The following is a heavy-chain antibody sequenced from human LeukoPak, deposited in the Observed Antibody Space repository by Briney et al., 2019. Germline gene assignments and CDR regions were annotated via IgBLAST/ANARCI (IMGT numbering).Heavy chain of an antibody. D-gene: IGHD2-2*03. CDR1: GFTFADYS. CDR3: ISWISTDGLKA. CDR2: GYGGTR. V-gene: IGHV3-49*03. Sequence: GGSLRLSCTVSGFTFADYSMSWFRQAPGKGLEWVGFGYGGTREYAASLKGRFTISRDDSKSIAYLQMNRLKTEDTAVYYCISWISTDGLKAWGQGTMVTVSS. J-gene: IGHJ3*01.